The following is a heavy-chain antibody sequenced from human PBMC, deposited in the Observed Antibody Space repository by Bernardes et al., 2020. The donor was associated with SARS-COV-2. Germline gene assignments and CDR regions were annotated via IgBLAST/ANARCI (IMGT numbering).Heavy chain of an antibody. J-gene: IGHJ4*02. CDR3: AKDGISGTTENSFWYYFDA. Sequence: GGSLRLSCAGSGSAFRSFGMHWVRQAPGKGLEWLAVITYDGVNAFYADSVKGRFTVSRDNYNNTLHLQMNSLRAEDTAVYYCAKDGISGTTENSFWYYFDAWGQGTLVTVSS. CDR2: ITYDGVNA. V-gene: IGHV3-30*18. D-gene: IGHD1-7*01. CDR1: GSAFRSFG.